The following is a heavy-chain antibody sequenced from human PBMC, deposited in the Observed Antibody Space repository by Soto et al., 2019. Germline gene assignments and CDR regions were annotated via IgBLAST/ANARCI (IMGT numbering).Heavy chain of an antibody. CDR2: IYYSGST. Sequence: SETLSLTCTVSGGSISSSSYYWGWIRQPPGKGLEWIGSIYYSGSTYYNPSLKSRVTISVDTSKNQFSLKLSSVTAADTAVYYCAKTAAGPYYYYYGMDVWGQGTTVTVSS. V-gene: IGHV4-39*01. D-gene: IGHD6-13*01. CDR1: GGSISSSSYY. CDR3: AKTAAGPYYYYYGMDV. J-gene: IGHJ6*02.